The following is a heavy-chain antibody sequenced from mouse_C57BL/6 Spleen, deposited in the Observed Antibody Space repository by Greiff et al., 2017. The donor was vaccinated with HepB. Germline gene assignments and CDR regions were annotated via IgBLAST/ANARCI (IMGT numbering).Heavy chain of an antibody. Sequence: QVQLQQSGAELARPGASVKMSCKASGYTFTSYTMHWVKQRPGQGLEWIGYINPSSGYTKYNQKFKDKATLTADKSSSTAYMQLSSLTSEDSAVYYCARSLLLESAMYYWGQGTSVTVSS. D-gene: IGHD2-10*01. CDR3: ARSLLLESAMYY. CDR1: GYTFTSYT. CDR2: INPSSGYT. V-gene: IGHV1-4*01. J-gene: IGHJ4*01.